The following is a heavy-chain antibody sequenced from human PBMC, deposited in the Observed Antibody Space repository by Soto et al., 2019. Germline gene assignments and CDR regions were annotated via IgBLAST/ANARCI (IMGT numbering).Heavy chain of an antibody. D-gene: IGHD3-9*01. J-gene: IGHJ4*02. CDR3: ARDYYDILTGYLYFDY. Sequence: QVPLVQSGAEVKKPGASVKVSCKASGYTFTSYAMHWVRQAPGQRLEWMGWINAGNGNTKYSQKFQGRVTITRDTSASTAYMELSSLRSEDTAVYYCARDYYDILTGYLYFDYWGQGTLVTVSS. CDR2: INAGNGNT. CDR1: GYTFTSYA. V-gene: IGHV1-3*01.